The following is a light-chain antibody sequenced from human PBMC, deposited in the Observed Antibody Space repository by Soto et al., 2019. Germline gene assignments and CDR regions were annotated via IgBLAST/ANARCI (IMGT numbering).Light chain of an antibody. J-gene: IGLJ1*01. V-gene: IGLV2-8*01. CDR2: EVN. Sequence: QSALTQPPSASGSAGQSVAISCTRTSSDVGGYNYVAWYQQHPGKAPKLMIYEVNKRPSGVPDRFSGSKSGNTASLTVSGLQAEDEADYYCSSYAGSSNVFGTGTKVTVL. CDR3: SSYAGSSNV. CDR1: SSDVGGYNY.